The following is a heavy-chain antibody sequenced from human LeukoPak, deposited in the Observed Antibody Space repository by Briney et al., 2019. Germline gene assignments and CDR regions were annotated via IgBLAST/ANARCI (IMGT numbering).Heavy chain of an antibody. V-gene: IGHV3-74*01. Sequence: GGSLRLSCAASGFTFSSYWMHWVRQAPGKGLVWVSRINSDGSSTSYADSVKGRFTISRDNAKNTLYLQMNSLRAEDTAVYYCARHAPTANDAFDIWGQGTMVTVSS. CDR3: ARHAPTANDAFDI. D-gene: IGHD5-18*01. CDR1: GFTFSSYW. CDR2: INSDGSST. J-gene: IGHJ3*02.